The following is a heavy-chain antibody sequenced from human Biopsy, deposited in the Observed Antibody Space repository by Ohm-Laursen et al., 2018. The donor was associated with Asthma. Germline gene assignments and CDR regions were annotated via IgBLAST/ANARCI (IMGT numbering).Heavy chain of an antibody. V-gene: IGHV3-23*01. CDR2: HSGRGAKT. D-gene: IGHD6-19*01. CDR1: GFSFSSYA. Sequence: SLRLSCTASGFSFSSYAMSWVRQAPGKGLEWVSGHSGRGAKTYYADSVKGRFTISRDNSKNTLYLQMNSLTAEDTAVYYCAREGVAGTHIEDWGQGTLVTVSS. J-gene: IGHJ4*02. CDR3: AREGVAGTHIED.